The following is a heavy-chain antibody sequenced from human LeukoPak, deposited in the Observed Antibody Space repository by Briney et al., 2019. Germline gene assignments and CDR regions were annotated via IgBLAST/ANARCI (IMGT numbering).Heavy chain of an antibody. CDR1: GGSISSHY. J-gene: IGHJ6*04. D-gene: IGHD3-3*01. Sequence: SETLSLTCTVAGGSISSHYWSWIRQPPGKGLEWIGYIYYSGSTNYNPSLRSRVTISVDTSKNQFSLKLSSVTAADTAVYYFARDVLRFLAVWGKGTTVTVSS. CDR3: ARDVLRFLAV. CDR2: IYYSGST. V-gene: IGHV4-59*11.